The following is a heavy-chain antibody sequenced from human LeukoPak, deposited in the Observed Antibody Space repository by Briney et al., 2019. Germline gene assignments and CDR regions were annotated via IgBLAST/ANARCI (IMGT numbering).Heavy chain of an antibody. Sequence: GGSLRLSCAASGFTFSSYSMNWVRQAPGKGLEWVSSISSSSSYIYYADSMKGRFTISRDNAKNSLYLQMNGLRAEDTAVYYCARDRGCSTTSCYTLSFDCWGQGTLVTVFS. CDR1: GFTFSSYS. CDR3: ARDRGCSTTSCYTLSFDC. CDR2: ISSSSSYI. V-gene: IGHV3-21*01. D-gene: IGHD2-2*02. J-gene: IGHJ4*02.